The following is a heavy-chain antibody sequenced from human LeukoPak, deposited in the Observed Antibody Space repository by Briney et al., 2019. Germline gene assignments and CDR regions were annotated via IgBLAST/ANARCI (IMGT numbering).Heavy chain of an antibody. CDR1: GYTFTYYY. CDR3: VKDYNWNIFHY. Sequence: ASVKVSCKASGYTFTYYYLHWVRQAPGKGLEYVSGISSNGGSTYYADSVKGRFTISRDNSKNTLYLQMSSLRAGDAAVYYCVKDYNWNIFHYWGQGTLVTVSS. D-gene: IGHD1/OR15-1a*01. J-gene: IGHJ4*02. CDR2: ISSNGGST. V-gene: IGHV3-64D*09.